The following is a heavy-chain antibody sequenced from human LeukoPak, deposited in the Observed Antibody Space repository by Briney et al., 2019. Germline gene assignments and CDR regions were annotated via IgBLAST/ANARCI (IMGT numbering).Heavy chain of an antibody. V-gene: IGHV1-18*01. Sequence: GASVKVSCKASGYIYTSYGINWVRQAPGQGLEWMGWITAYNGNTNYAQKLQGRVTMTTDTSTNTAYMELRSLRSDDTAVYFCARGEGFLDYWGQGTLVTVSS. J-gene: IGHJ4*02. CDR1: GYIYTSYG. CDR2: ITAYNGNT. CDR3: ARGEGFLDY.